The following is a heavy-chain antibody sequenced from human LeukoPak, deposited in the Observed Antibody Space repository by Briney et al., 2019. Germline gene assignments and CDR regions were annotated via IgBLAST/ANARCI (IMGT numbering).Heavy chain of an antibody. CDR3: ARRGFGELVYYYYYGMDV. Sequence: GGPVKVSFQGSGYTLSSHGISRVGQGPGQRPEWMGWNSAYNGNTNYAQKLQGRVTMTTDTSTSTAYMELRSLRSDDTAVYYCARRGFGELVYYYYYGMDVWGQGTTVTVSS. CDR1: GYTLSSHG. D-gene: IGHD3-10*01. V-gene: IGHV1-18*01. CDR2: NSAYNGNT. J-gene: IGHJ6*02.